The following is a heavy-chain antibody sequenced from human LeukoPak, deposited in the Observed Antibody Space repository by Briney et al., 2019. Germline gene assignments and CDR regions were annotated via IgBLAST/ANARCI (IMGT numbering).Heavy chain of an antibody. CDR1: DGSISSYY. CDR3: ARVGGNSYGSFDY. V-gene: IGHV4-59*08. J-gene: IGHJ4*02. D-gene: IGHD5-18*01. Sequence: SETLSLTCTVSDGSISSYYWSWIRQPPGKGLEWIGYIYYSGSTNYNPSLKSRVTISVDTSKNQFSLKLSSVTAADTAVYYCARVGGNSYGSFDYWGQGTLVTVSS. CDR2: IYYSGST.